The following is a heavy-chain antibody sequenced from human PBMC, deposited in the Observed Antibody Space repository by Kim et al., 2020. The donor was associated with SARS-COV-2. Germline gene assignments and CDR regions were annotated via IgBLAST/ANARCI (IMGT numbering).Heavy chain of an antibody. J-gene: IGHJ4*02. D-gene: IGHD5-12*01. V-gene: IGHV3-23*01. CDR3: AKADIVATMEGGGFDY. Sequence: GGSLRLSCAASGFTFSSYAMSWVRQAPGKGLEWVSAISGSGGSTYYADSVKGRFTISRDNSKNTLYLQMNSLRAEDTAVYYCAKADIVATMEGGGFDYWGQGTLVTVSS. CDR1: GFTFSSYA. CDR2: ISGSGGST.